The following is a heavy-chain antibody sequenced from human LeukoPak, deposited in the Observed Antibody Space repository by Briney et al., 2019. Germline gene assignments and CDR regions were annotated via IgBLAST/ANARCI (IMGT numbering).Heavy chain of an antibody. CDR1: GFTFRSYA. J-gene: IGHJ4*02. D-gene: IGHD3-22*01. V-gene: IGHV3-23*01. CDR2: IGSNGDRT. CDR3: VKDLARYYDTSGYEYFDY. Sequence: GGSLRLSCAASGFTFRSYAMSWVRQASGKGLEWVSIIGSNGDRTFYADSVRGRFTISRDNSKNTLYLRMNSLRGEDTAVYYCVKDLARYYDTSGYEYFDYWGQGTLVSVSS.